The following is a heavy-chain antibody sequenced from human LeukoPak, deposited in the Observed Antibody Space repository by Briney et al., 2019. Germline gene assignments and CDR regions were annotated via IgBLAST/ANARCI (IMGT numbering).Heavy chain of an antibody. CDR2: ISTYNGNT. V-gene: IGHV1-18*04. J-gene: IGHJ5*02. D-gene: IGHD1-26*01. CDR3: ARDHSGNWFDP. CDR1: GYTFTGYY. Sequence: ASVKVSCKASGYTFTGYYIQWVRQAPGQGLEWMGWISTYNGNTNYAQKLQGRVTMTTDTITTTAYMELRSLRSDDTAVYYCARDHSGNWFDPWGQGTLVTVSS.